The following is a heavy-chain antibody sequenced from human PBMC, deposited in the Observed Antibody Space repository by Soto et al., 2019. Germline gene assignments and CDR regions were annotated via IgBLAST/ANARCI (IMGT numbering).Heavy chain of an antibody. CDR1: GGTFSSYA. V-gene: IGHV1-69*13. J-gene: IGHJ3*02. CDR2: IIPIFGTA. D-gene: IGHD3-10*01. CDR3: ARDWVVRSLFDI. Sequence: SVKVSCKASGGTFSSYAISWVRQAPGQGLEWMGGIIPIFGTANYAQKFQGRVTITADESTSTAYMELSSLRSEDTAVYYCARDWVVRSLFDIWGQGTMVTVSS.